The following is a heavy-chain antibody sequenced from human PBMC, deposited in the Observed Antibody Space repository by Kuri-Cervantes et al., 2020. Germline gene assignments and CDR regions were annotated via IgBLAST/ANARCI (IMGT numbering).Heavy chain of an antibody. CDR2: IGTAGDT. Sequence: GESLKISCAASGFTFSSYDMHWVRQATGKGLEWVSAIGTAGDTYYPGSVKGRFTISRDNSKNTLYLQMNSLRAEDTAVYYCAKTLGYCSGGSCYSWFDPWGQGTLVTVSS. V-gene: IGHV3-13*01. CDR1: GFTFSSYD. D-gene: IGHD2-15*01. CDR3: AKTLGYCSGGSCYSWFDP. J-gene: IGHJ5*02.